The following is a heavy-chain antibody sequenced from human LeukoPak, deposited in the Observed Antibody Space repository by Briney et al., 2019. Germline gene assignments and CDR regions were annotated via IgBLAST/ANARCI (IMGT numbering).Heavy chain of an antibody. CDR2: ISSYNGNT. CDR1: GYTFTSYG. Sequence: EASMKVSCKASGYTFTSYGISWVRQAPGQGLEWMGWISSYNGNTNYAQKLQGRVTMTTDTSTSTAYMELRSLRSDDTAVYYCARARGEYSSSLDYYYYGMDVWGQGTTVTVPS. V-gene: IGHV1-18*01. CDR3: ARARGEYSSSLDYYYYGMDV. J-gene: IGHJ6*02. D-gene: IGHD6-13*01.